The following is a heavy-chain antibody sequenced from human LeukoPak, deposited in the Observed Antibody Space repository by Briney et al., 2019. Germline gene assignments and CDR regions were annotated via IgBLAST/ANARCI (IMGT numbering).Heavy chain of an antibody. CDR1: GFTFSSYW. CDR2: IKQDGSEK. D-gene: IGHD3-3*01. CDR3: AKDYYDFWSGYSPQPFFDY. Sequence: GGSLRLSCAASGFTFSSYWMSWVRQAPGKGLEWVANIKQDGSEKYYVDSVKGRFTISRDNAKNSLYLQMNSLRGDDTAVYFCAKDYYDFWSGYSPQPFFDYWGQGTLVTVSS. V-gene: IGHV3-7*01. J-gene: IGHJ4*02.